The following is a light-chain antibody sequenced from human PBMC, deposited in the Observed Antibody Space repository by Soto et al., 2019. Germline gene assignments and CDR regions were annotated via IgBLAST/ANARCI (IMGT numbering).Light chain of an antibody. V-gene: IGKV3-15*01. J-gene: IGKJ1*01. CDR2: SVS. CDR3: QQYKDWPTT. CDR1: QIVSTT. Sequence: EIVMTQSPDTLSVSPWERATLSCMASQIVSTTVAWYQQNPGQPPRLLIYSVSTRATGIPARFSGSGSGTEFTLTISSLQSEDFAVYYCQQYKDWPTTFGQLSKVDIK.